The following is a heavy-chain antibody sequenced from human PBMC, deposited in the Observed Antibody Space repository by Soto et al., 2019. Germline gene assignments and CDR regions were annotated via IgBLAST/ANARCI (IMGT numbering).Heavy chain of an antibody. Sequence: QVQLVQSGAEVKKPGASVKVSCKASGDTFTGDEITWVRQATGQGLEWMGWMNVNGGNTGYAQTFQGRVSMTGNPSISTAYMELSSLRSEDTAVYYCARVPRGSRYFYYLDVWGKGTTVIVSS. V-gene: IGHV1-8*01. CDR3: ARVPRGSRYFYYLDV. J-gene: IGHJ6*03. CDR2: MNVNGGNT. CDR1: GDTFTGDE. D-gene: IGHD3-16*01.